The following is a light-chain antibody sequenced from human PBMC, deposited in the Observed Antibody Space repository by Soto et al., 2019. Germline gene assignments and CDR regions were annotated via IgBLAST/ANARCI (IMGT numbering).Light chain of an antibody. V-gene: IGKV1-9*01. J-gene: IGKJ1*01. CDR1: QGISSY. Sequence: DIQMTQSPSSLSASVGDRVTITCRASQGISSYLAWYQQKPGKPPKLLIYAASTLQSGVPSRFSGSGSGTEFTLTISSLQPEDFAVYYCQQYNNWPPWTFGQGTKVDI. CDR3: QQYNNWPPWT. CDR2: AAS.